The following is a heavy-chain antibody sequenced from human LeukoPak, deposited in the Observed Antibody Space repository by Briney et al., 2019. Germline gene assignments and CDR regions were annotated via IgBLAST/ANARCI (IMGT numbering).Heavy chain of an antibody. D-gene: IGHD1-26*01. Sequence: ASVKVSCKASGYTFTGYYMHWVRQAPGQGLEWMGWINPNSGGTNYAQKFQGRATMTRDTSISTAYMELSRLRSDDTAVYYCARVYHLVGATSGRRNWFDPWGQGTLVTVSS. V-gene: IGHV1-2*02. CDR3: ARVYHLVGATSGRRNWFDP. CDR1: GYTFTGYY. J-gene: IGHJ5*02. CDR2: INPNSGGT.